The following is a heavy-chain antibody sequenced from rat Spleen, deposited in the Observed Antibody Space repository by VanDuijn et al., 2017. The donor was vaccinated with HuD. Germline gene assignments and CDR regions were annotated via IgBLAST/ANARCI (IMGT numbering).Heavy chain of an antibody. CDR3: ARHNVTTGDYFDY. Sequence: QVQLKESGPGLVQPSQTLSLTCTVSGFSLTSYHVSWVRQPPGKGLEWMGVIWTGGSTAYNSLLKSRLSISRDTSKSQVFLKMNSPRSEDTATYYCARHNVTTGDYFDYWGQGVMVTVSS. CDR2: IWTGGST. D-gene: IGHD1-10*01. CDR1: GFSLTSYH. V-gene: IGHV2-43*01. J-gene: IGHJ2*01.